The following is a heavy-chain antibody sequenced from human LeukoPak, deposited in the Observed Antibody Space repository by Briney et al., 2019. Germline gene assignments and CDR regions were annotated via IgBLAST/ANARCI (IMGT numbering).Heavy chain of an antibody. V-gene: IGHV3-23*01. J-gene: IGHJ4*02. CDR1: GLTFSNFA. CDR2: MSGNGRDT. D-gene: IGHD3-10*01. Sequence: QAGGSLRLSCTASGLTFSNFAMSWVRQTPEKGLEWVSGMSGNGRDTYYADSVKGRFTISRDNSKNTLYLQMNSLRVEDTAIYYCAKGGISLVRGSFDYWGQGTLVTVSS. CDR3: AKGGISLVRGSFDY.